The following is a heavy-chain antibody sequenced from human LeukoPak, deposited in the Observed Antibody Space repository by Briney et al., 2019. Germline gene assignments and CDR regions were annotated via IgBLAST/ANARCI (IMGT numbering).Heavy chain of an antibody. Sequence: SLRLSCAASGFSFNTYAMSWVRQAPGKGLEWVSAISNTGGSTYYADSVKGRFTISRDKSKNTLSLQMNSLRAEDTAVYYCAQQVGYCSSGSCYFTYWGQGTLVTVSS. CDR2: ISNTGGST. V-gene: IGHV3-23*01. D-gene: IGHD2-15*01. J-gene: IGHJ1*01. CDR3: AQQVGYCSSGSCYFTY. CDR1: GFSFNTYA.